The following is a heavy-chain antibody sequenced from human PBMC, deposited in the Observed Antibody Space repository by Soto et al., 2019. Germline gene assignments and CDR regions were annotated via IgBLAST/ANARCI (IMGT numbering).Heavy chain of an antibody. D-gene: IGHD2-15*01. V-gene: IGHV3-23*01. J-gene: IGHJ5*02. Sequence: PGGSLRLSCAASGCTFSSYAMSWVRQAPGKGLEWVSAISGSGGSTYYADSVKGRFTISRDNSKNTLYLKMTSVSAEDTAVYYCARTVVVVAATEVWFDPWGQGTLVTVPS. CDR2: ISGSGGST. CDR3: ARTVVVVAATEVWFDP. CDR1: GCTFSSYA.